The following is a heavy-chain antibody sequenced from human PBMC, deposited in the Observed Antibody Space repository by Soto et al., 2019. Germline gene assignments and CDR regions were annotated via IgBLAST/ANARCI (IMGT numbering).Heavy chain of an antibody. CDR2: IKQDGSEK. CDR3: ARGPERGSYLGGGCDY. CDR1: GFTFSSYW. D-gene: IGHD1-26*01. V-gene: IGHV3-7*01. Sequence: EVQLVESGGGLVQPGGSLRLSCAASGFTFSSYWMSWVRQAPGKGLEWVANIKQDGSEKYYVDSVKGRFTISRDNAKNSLYLQMNSLRAEDTAVYYCARGPERGSYLGGGCDYWGQGTLVTVSS. J-gene: IGHJ4*02.